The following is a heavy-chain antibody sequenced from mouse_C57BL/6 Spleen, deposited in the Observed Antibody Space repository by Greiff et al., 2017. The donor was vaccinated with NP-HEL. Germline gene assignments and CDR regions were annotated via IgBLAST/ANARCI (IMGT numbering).Heavy chain of an antibody. CDR2: IYPGSGST. J-gene: IGHJ4*01. CDR1: GYTFTSYW. Sequence: QVQLQQPGAELVKPGASVKMSCKASGYTFTSYWITWVKQRPGQGLEWIGDIYPGSGSTNYNEKFKSKATLTVDTSSSTAYMQLSSLTSEDSAVYYCARWDDYDAGYAMDYWGQGTSVTVSS. D-gene: IGHD2-4*01. V-gene: IGHV1-55*01. CDR3: ARWDDYDAGYAMDY.